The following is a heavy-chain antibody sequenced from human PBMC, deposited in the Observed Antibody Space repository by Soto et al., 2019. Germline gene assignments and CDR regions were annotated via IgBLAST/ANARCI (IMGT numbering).Heavy chain of an antibody. CDR3: ARVQKYHYDSSGYSAAPHFAY. CDR2: IYYSGST. Sequence: TCTVSGGSISSHDWSWIRQPPGQGLEWIGDIYYSGSTNYNPSLKSRVTISVDTSKSQFSLRLSSVTAADTAVYFCARVQKYHYDSSGYSAAPHFAYWGQGTLVTVSS. D-gene: IGHD3-22*01. CDR1: GGSISSHD. J-gene: IGHJ4*02. V-gene: IGHV4-59*08.